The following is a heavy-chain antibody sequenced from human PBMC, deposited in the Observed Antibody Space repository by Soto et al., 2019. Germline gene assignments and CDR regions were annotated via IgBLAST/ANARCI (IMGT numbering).Heavy chain of an antibody. CDR3: AHGTKNDYYYYGMDV. V-gene: IGHV1-69*13. CDR1: GGTFSSYA. J-gene: IGHJ6*02. CDR2: IIPIFGTA. Sequence: GASVKVSCKASGGTFSSYAISWVRQAPGQGLEWMGGIIPIFGTANYAQKFQGRVTITADESTSTAYMELSSLRSEDTAVYYCAHGTKNDYYYYGMDVWGQGTTVTVSS. D-gene: IGHD1-1*01.